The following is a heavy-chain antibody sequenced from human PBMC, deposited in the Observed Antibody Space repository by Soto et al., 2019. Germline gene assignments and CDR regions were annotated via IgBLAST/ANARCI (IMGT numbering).Heavy chain of an antibody. D-gene: IGHD1-1*01. V-gene: IGHV3-21*01. CDR2: ISSSSSYI. CDR1: GFTFSSYS. J-gene: IGHJ6*02. Sequence: EVQLVESGGGLVKPGGSLRLSCAASGFTFSSYSMNWVRQAPGKGLEWVSSISSSSSYIYYADSVKGRFTISRDNAKNSLYLQMTSLRAEDPAVYYCATERTWNDGYYYYGMDVWGQGTTVTVSS. CDR3: ATERTWNDGYYYYGMDV.